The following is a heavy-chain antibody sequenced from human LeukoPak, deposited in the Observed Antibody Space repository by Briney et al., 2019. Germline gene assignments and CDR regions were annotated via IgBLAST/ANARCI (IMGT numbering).Heavy chain of an antibody. D-gene: IGHD6-19*01. V-gene: IGHV1-24*01. J-gene: IGHJ4*02. CDR1: GYTLTELS. Sequence: GASVKVSCKVSGYTLTELSMHWVRQAPGKGLEWMGGFDPEDGETIYAQKFQGRVTMTEDTSTDTAYVELSSLRSEDTAVYYCATGDGAVAAPLDYWGQGTLVTVSS. CDR2: FDPEDGET. CDR3: ATGDGAVAAPLDY.